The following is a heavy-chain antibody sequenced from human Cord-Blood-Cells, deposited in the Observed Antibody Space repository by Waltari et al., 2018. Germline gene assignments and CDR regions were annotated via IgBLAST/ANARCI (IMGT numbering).Heavy chain of an antibody. CDR2: INHSGST. J-gene: IGHJ4*02. CDR3: ARAVGSYSSSWYYFDY. CDR1: GGSFSGYY. D-gene: IGHD6-13*01. Sequence: QVQLQQWGAGLLKPSETLSLTCAVYGGSFSGYYWSWIRQPPGKGLEWIGEINHSGSTNHHPSLKSRVTISVDTSKIQFSLKLSSVTAADTAVYYCARAVGSYSSSWYYFDYWGQGTLVTVSS. V-gene: IGHV4-34*01.